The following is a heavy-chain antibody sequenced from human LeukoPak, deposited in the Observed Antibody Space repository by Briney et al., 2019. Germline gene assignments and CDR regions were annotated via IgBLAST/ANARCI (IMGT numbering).Heavy chain of an antibody. CDR3: ARVYNWDQRWFDP. J-gene: IGHJ5*02. D-gene: IGHD1-20*01. Sequence: SETLSLTCTVSGGSISSSSYYWGWIRQPPGKGLEWIGSIYYSGSTYYNPSLKSRVTISVDTSKNQFSLKLSSVTAADTAVYYCARVYNWDQRWFDPWGQGTLVTVSS. CDR1: GGSISSSSYY. V-gene: IGHV4-39*07. CDR2: IYYSGST.